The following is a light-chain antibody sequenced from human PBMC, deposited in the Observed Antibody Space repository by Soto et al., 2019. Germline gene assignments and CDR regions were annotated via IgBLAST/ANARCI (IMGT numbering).Light chain of an antibody. CDR1: QDISNY. CDR2: DAS. J-gene: IGKJ3*01. Sequence: DIQMTQSPSSLSASVGDRVTITCQASQDISNYLNWYQQKPGKAPKLLIYDASNLKTGVPSRFSGSGSGTDFTFTISSLQPEDIATYYCQQYDKLLGEFTFGPGTKVDIK. V-gene: IGKV1-33*01. CDR3: QQYDKLLGEFT.